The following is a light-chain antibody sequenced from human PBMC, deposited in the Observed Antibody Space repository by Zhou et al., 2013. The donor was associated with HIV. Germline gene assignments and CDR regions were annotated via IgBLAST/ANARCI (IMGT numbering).Light chain of an antibody. V-gene: IGKV2-28*01. CDR3: MQALQTPFT. CDR1: ESLLYSNGYNY. J-gene: IGKJ4*01. Sequence: DIVVTQSPLSLPVTPGEPASISCRSSESLLYSNGYNYLDWYVQKPGQSPQLLIYLGSNRASGVPDRFSGSGSGTDFTLKISRVEAEDVGVYYCMQALQTPFTFGGGTKVEIK. CDR2: LGS.